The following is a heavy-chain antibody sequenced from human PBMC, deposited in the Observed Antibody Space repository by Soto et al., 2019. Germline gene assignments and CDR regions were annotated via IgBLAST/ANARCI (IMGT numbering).Heavy chain of an antibody. Sequence: GASVKVSCKASGYTFTSYYMHWVRQAPGQGLEWMGIINPSGGSTSYAQKFQGRVTMTRDTSTSTVYMELSSLRSEDTAVYYCARDFGPIVDTAIRLDFDYWCQGTLVTASS. CDR3: ARDFGPIVDTAIRLDFDY. V-gene: IGHV1-46*03. CDR2: INPSGGST. D-gene: IGHD5-18*01. CDR1: GYTFTSYY. J-gene: IGHJ4*02.